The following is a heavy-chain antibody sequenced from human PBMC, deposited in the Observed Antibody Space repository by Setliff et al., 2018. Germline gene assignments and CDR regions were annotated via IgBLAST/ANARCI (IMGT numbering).Heavy chain of an antibody. J-gene: IGHJ3*02. CDR1: GYTFTSYY. Sequence: ASVKVSCKASGYTFTSYYMHWVRQAPGQGLEWMGIINPSGGSTSYAQKFQGRVTMTTDTSTSTAYMELRSLRSDDTAVYYCARVLFHCSSTSCYLDAFDIWGQGTMVTVSS. V-gene: IGHV1-46*01. CDR3: ARVLFHCSSTSCYLDAFDI. CDR2: INPSGGST. D-gene: IGHD2-2*01.